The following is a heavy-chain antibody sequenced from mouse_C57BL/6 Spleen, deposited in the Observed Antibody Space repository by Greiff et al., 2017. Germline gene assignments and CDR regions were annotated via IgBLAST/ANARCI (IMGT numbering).Heavy chain of an antibody. Sequence: EVKLQESGPGLVKPSQSLSLTCSVTGYSITSGYYWNWIRQFPGNKLEWMGYISYDGSNNYNPSLKNRISITRDTSKNQFFLKLNSVTTEDTATYYCARSLYGSSYNWYFDVWGTGTTVTVSS. CDR2: ISYDGSN. V-gene: IGHV3-6*01. J-gene: IGHJ1*03. CDR1: GYSITSGYY. D-gene: IGHD1-1*01. CDR3: ARSLYGSSYNWYFDV.